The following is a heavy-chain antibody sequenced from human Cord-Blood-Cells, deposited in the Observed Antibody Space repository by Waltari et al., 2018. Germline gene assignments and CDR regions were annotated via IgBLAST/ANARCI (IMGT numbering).Heavy chain of an antibody. V-gene: IGHV4-38-2*01. CDR1: GYSISSGYY. CDR3: ARVPDWEAFDI. Sequence: QVQLQESGPGLVKPSETLSLTCAVSGYSISSGYYWGWNRQPPGKGLEWIGSIYHSGSTYYNPSLKRRITISGDTSKNQFALKLSAVTAADTAVYYCARVPDWEAFDIWGQGTMVTVSS. D-gene: IGHD1-26*01. J-gene: IGHJ3*02. CDR2: IYHSGST.